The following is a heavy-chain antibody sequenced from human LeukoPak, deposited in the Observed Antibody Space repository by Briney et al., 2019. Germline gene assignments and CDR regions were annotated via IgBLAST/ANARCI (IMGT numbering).Heavy chain of an antibody. Sequence: ASVKVSCKASGYTFTGYYMHWVRQAPGQGLEWMGWINPNGGGTNYAQKFQGRVTMTRDTSISTAYMELSRLRSDDTAVYYCARDSSHYGSGSYYNTYYFDYWGQGTLVTVSS. V-gene: IGHV1-2*02. D-gene: IGHD3-10*01. CDR3: ARDSSHYGSGSYYNTYYFDY. CDR2: INPNGGGT. J-gene: IGHJ4*02. CDR1: GYTFTGYY.